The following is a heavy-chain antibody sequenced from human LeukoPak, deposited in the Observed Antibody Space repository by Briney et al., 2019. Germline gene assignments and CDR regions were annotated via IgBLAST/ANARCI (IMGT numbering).Heavy chain of an antibody. CDR1: GFTFSDYY. D-gene: IGHD3-22*01. CDR2: ISNSGGNT. CDR3: ANAHSGYYYYFDY. V-gene: IGHV3-23*01. J-gene: IGHJ4*02. Sequence: GGSLRLSCAASGFTFSDYYMSWFRQAPGKGLEWVSTISNSGGNTYYADSVKGRFTISRDNSKNTLYLQMNSLRAEDTAVYYCANAHSGYYYYFDYWGQGTLVTVSS.